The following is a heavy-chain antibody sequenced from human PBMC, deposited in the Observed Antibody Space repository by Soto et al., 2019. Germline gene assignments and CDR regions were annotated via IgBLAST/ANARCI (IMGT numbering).Heavy chain of an antibody. CDR1: GFTFSSYA. CDR3: AKDGVVYGDYDGSNY. CDR2: IIGSGGRT. J-gene: IGHJ4*02. V-gene: IGHV3-23*01. Sequence: EVQLLESGGGLVQPGGSLRLSCAAAGFTFSSYAMSWVRQAPGKGLEWVSAIIGSGGRTYYADSVKGRFTISRDNSKNSLYLQMNSLRAEDTAVYYCAKDGVVYGDYDGSNYWGLGTLVTVSS. D-gene: IGHD4-17*01.